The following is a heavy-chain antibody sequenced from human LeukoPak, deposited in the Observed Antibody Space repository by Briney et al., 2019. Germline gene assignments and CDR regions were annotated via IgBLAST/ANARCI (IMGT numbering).Heavy chain of an antibody. J-gene: IGHJ4*02. CDR3: ATGLGPYYFDY. V-gene: IGHV4-34*01. Sequence: SETLSLTCAVYGGSFSGYYWSWIRQPPGKGLEWIGEINHSGSTNYNPSLKSRVTISVDTSKNQFSLKLSSVTAADTAVYYCATGLGPYYFDYWGQGTLVTASS. CDR2: INHSGST. CDR1: GGSFSGYY. D-gene: IGHD3-16*01.